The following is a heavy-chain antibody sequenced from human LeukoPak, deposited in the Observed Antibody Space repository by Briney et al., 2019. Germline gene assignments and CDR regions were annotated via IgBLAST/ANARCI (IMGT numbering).Heavy chain of an antibody. J-gene: IGHJ4*02. CDR3: ASGHCTNGVCYSVPLDY. CDR2: IHDSGST. CDR1: GGSISSYY. D-gene: IGHD2-8*01. V-gene: IGHV4-59*01. Sequence: PSETLSLTCTVSGGSISSYYWSWVRQSPGKRLEWIGYIHDSGSTNYDPSLKSRVTMSIDTSKNQFSLNLSSVAAADTAVYYCASGHCTNGVCYSVPLDYWGQGILVTVSS.